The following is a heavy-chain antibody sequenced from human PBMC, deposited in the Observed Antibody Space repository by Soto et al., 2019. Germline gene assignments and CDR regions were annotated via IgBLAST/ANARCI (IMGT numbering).Heavy chain of an antibody. CDR2: ITWNSDMI. Sequence: PGGSLRLSCAAPGFTFGEYAMHWVRRPPGKGLEWVASITWNSDMIGYADSVKGRFTISRDNGENSLYLQMSSLRREDTAVYYCSKVGYAYGFSATLVWGPGTTGT. V-gene: IGHV3-9*01. J-gene: IGHJ6*02. D-gene: IGHD2-2*01. CDR1: GFTFGEYA. CDR3: SKVGYAYGFSATLV.